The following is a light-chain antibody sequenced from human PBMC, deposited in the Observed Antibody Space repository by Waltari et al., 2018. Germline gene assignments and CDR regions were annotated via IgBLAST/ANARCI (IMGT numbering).Light chain of an antibody. J-gene: IGKJ4*01. Sequence: DIQMTQSPSSLSASVGDRVTITCRASENVNNYLNWYQQKPGKAPKLLIYKASTLQSGVPSRFSGSGSGTDYTFTISSLQSEDVETYYCQHGYGTPLTFGGGTKVEIK. V-gene: IGKV1-39*01. CDR3: QHGYGTPLT. CDR1: ENVNNY. CDR2: KAS.